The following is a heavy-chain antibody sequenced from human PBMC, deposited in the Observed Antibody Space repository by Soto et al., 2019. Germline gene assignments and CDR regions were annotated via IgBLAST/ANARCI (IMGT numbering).Heavy chain of an antibody. Sequence: GGSLRLSCAASGFTVSSNYMSWVRQAPGKGLEWVSVIYSGLTDYNPSLKSRLTISVDKSKNEFYLEMRSVTAADTAVYYCAYLRGFTGYPGDWGQGTLVTVSS. J-gene: IGHJ4*02. CDR2: IYSGLT. CDR1: GFTVSSNY. D-gene: IGHD3-16*01. CDR3: AYLRGFTGYPGD. V-gene: IGHV3-53*01.